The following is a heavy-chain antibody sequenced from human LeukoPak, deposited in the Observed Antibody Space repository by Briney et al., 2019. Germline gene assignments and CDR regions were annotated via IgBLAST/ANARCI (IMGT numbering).Heavy chain of an antibody. CDR3: AKDRSPLVPGTVASDY. Sequence: GGSLRLSCAASGFTFSSYAMSWVRQAPGKGLEWVSAISGSGGSTYYADSVKGRFTISRDNSKNTLYLQMNSLRAEDTAVYYCAKDRSPLVPGTVASDYWGQGTLVTVSS. CDR2: ISGSGGST. D-gene: IGHD3-10*01. CDR1: GFTFSSYA. J-gene: IGHJ4*02. V-gene: IGHV3-23*01.